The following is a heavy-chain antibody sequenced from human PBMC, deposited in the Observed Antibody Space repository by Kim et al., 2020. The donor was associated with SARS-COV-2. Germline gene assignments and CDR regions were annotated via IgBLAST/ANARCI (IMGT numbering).Heavy chain of an antibody. CDR1: GGSISSYY. Sequence: GSLSLTCTVSGGSISSYYWSWIRQPPGKGLEWIGYMYYSGSTNYNPSLKSRVTISVDTSKNQFSLKLSSVTAADTAVYYCARGFDYWGQGTLVTVSS. CDR2: MYYSGST. V-gene: IGHV4-59*01. J-gene: IGHJ4*02. CDR3: ARGFDY.